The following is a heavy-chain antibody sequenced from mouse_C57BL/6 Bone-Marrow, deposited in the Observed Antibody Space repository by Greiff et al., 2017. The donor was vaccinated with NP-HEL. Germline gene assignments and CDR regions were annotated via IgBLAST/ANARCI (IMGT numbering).Heavy chain of an antibody. CDR3: AREGDYGNFLYAMDY. J-gene: IGHJ4*01. CDR1: GYTFTDYY. CDR2: INPNNGGT. Sequence: VQLKQSGPELVKPGASVKISCKASGYTFTDYYMNWVKQSHGKSLEWIGDINPNNGGTSYNQKFKGKATLTVDKSSSTAYMELRSLTSEDSAVYYCAREGDYGNFLYAMDYWGQGTSVTVSS. D-gene: IGHD2-1*01. V-gene: IGHV1-26*01.